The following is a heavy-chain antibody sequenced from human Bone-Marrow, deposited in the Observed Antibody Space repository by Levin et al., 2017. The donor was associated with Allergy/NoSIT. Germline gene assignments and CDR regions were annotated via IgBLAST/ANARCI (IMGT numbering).Heavy chain of an antibody. CDR2: VSSGGTTI. CDR3: AREVWLGTFDY. V-gene: IGHV3-11*01. D-gene: IGHD6-19*01. CDR1: GFTFSDYY. J-gene: IGHJ4*02. Sequence: GESLKISCAASGFTFSDYYMSWIRQAPGKGLEWISFVSSGGTTIYYADSVKDRFTMSRDNDKNELYLHMKSLRVEDTAVYYCAREVWLGTFDYWGQGALVTVSS.